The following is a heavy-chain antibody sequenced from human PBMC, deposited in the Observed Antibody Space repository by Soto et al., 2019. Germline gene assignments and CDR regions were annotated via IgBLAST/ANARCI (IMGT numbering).Heavy chain of an antibody. D-gene: IGHD5-12*01. J-gene: IGHJ4*02. CDR1: RGSISTYY. Sequence: SETLSLTCTVSRGSISTYYWSWIRQPPGKGLEWIGYIYYSGSTNYNPSLTSRVTISVDTSKNQFSLKLSSVTAADTAVYYCARAHDADSRSYLYWGQGTLVTVSS. V-gene: IGHV4-59*01. CDR3: ARAHDADSRSYLY. CDR2: IYYSGST.